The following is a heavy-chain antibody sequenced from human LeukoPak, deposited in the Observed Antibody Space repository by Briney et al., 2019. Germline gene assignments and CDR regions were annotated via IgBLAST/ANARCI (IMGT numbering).Heavy chain of an antibody. J-gene: IGHJ4*02. CDR2: INPNSGGT. V-gene: IGHV1-2*02. CDR3: ARKDTAMVLPFDY. D-gene: IGHD5-18*01. CDR1: GYTLTELS. Sequence: ASVKVSCKVSGYTLTELSMHWVRQAPGQGLEWMGWINPNSGGTNYAQKFQGRVTMTRDTSISTAYMELSRLRSDDTAVYYCARKDTAMVLPFDYWGQGTLVTVSS.